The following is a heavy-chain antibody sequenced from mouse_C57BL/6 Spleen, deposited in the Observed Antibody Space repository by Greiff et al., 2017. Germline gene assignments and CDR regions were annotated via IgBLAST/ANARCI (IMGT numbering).Heavy chain of an antibody. D-gene: IGHD2-5*01. CDR1: GFTFSSYG. CDR3: ARRPYYSNYEAMDY. J-gene: IGHJ4*01. CDR2: ISSGGSYT. Sequence: EVNVVESGGDLVKPGGSLKLSCAASGFTFSSYGMSWVRQTPDKRLEWVATISSGGSYTYYPDSVKGRFTISRDNAKNTLYLQMSSLKSEDTAMYYGARRPYYSNYEAMDYWGQGTSVTVSS. V-gene: IGHV5-6*02.